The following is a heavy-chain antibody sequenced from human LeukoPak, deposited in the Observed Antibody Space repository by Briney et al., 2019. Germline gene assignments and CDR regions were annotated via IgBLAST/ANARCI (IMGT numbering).Heavy chain of an antibody. CDR3: AKDIPELDYGDYGYYFDY. J-gene: IGHJ4*02. CDR2: ITSDGSNE. CDR1: ASTFSYSW. D-gene: IGHD4-17*01. V-gene: IGHV3-74*01. Sequence: GGSLRLSCVSSASTFSYSWMHWVRQAPGRGLVWVSRITSDGSNETYADSVKGRFTISRDNSKNTLYLQMNSLRAEDTAVYYCAKDIPELDYGDYGYYFDYWGQGTLVTVSS.